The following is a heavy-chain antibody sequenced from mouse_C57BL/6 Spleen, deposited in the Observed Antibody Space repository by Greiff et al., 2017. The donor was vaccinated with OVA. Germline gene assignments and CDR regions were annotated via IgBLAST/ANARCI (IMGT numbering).Heavy chain of an antibody. CDR1: GYAFSSSW. J-gene: IGHJ2*01. CDR3: ARSGDGYFQYYFDY. D-gene: IGHD2-3*01. V-gene: IGHV1-82*01. Sequence: VKLQESGPELVKPGASVKISCKASGYAFSSSWMNWVKQRPGKGLEWIGRIYPGDGDTNYNGKFKGKATLTADKSSSTAYMQLSSLTSEDSAVYFCARSGDGYFQYYFDYWGQGTTLTVSS. CDR2: IYPGDGDT.